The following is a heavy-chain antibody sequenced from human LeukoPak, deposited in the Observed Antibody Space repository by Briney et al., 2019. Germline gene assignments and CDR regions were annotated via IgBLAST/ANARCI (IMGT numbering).Heavy chain of an antibody. Sequence: GGSLRLSCAASGSTFSSYWMSWVRQAPGKGLEWVANIKQDGSEKYYVDSVKGRFTISRDNAKNSLYLQMNSLRAEETAVYYCARDLNGWSLNYYYYYMDVWGKGTTVTISS. V-gene: IGHV3-7*01. CDR2: IKQDGSEK. CDR3: ARDLNGWSLNYYYYYMDV. CDR1: GSTFSSYW. J-gene: IGHJ6*03. D-gene: IGHD6-19*01.